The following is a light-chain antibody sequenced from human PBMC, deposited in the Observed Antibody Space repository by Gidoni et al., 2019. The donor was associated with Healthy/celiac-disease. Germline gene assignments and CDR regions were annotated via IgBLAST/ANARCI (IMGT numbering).Light chain of an antibody. CDR1: QSVSSSY. V-gene: IGKV3-20*01. CDR2: GAS. Sequence: DIVFTQSPGTLSLSPGESATLSCRASQSVSSSYLAWYQQKPGQAPRLLIYGASSRDTGIPDRCSGSGSGTDFTLTISRLEPEDFAVYYCQQYGSSPVAFGQGTKLEIK. J-gene: IGKJ2*01. CDR3: QQYGSSPVA.